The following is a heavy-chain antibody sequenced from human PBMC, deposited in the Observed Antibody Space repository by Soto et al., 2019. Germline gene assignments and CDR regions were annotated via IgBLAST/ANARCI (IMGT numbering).Heavy chain of an antibody. CDR3: LGYCISTSCSQSY. Sequence: QVQLVESGGGVVQPGRSLRLSCAASGFTFSSYAMHWVRQAPGKGLEWVAVISYDGSNKYYADSVKGRFTISRDNSKNPLYLQMNSLRAEDTAVYYCLGYCISTSCSQSYWGQGTLVTVSS. CDR2: ISYDGSNK. CDR1: GFTFSSYA. V-gene: IGHV3-30-3*01. D-gene: IGHD2-2*01. J-gene: IGHJ4*02.